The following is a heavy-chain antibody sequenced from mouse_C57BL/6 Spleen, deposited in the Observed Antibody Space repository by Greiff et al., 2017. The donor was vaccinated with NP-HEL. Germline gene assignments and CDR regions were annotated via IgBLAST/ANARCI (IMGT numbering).Heavy chain of an antibody. D-gene: IGHD1-1*01. J-gene: IGHJ3*01. CDR3: ARLPNLLGAY. V-gene: IGHV5-6*01. Sequence: EVHLVESGGDLVKPGGSLKLSCAASGFTFSSYGMSWVRQTPDKRLEWVATISSGGSYTYYPDSVKGRFTISRDNAKNTLYLQMSSLKSEDTAMYYCARLPNLLGAYWGQGTLVTVSA. CDR1: GFTFSSYG. CDR2: ISSGGSYT.